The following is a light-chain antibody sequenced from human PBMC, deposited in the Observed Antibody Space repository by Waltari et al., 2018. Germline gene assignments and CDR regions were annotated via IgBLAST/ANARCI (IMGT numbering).Light chain of an antibody. CDR3: QQYGSSPRT. Sequence: EIVLTQSPGTLSLSPGERATLPCRASQSVSSSYLAWYQQKPGQAPRLLIYGASSRATGIPDRFSGSGSGTDFTLTISRLEPEDFALYYCQQYGSSPRTFGQGTKVEIK. CDR2: GAS. V-gene: IGKV3-20*01. J-gene: IGKJ1*01. CDR1: QSVSSSY.